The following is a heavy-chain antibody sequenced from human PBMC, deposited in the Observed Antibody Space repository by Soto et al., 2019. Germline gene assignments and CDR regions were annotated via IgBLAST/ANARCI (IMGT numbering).Heavy chain of an antibody. J-gene: IGHJ5*02. CDR3: ARAYCSSTSCSRSSGWFDP. D-gene: IGHD2-2*01. V-gene: IGHV4-34*01. CDR1: GGSFSGYY. CDR2: INHSGST. Sequence: PSETLSLTCAVYGGSFSGYYWSWIRQPPGKGLEWIGEINHSGSTNYNPSLKSRVTISVDTSKNQFSLKLSSVTAADTAVYYCARAYCSSTSCSRSSGWFDPWGQGTLVTVSS.